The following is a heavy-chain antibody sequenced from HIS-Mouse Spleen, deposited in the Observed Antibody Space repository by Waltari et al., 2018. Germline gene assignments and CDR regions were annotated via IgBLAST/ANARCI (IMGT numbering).Heavy chain of an antibody. J-gene: IGHJ6*02. V-gene: IGHV1-8*01. CDR2: MNPNSGNT. D-gene: IGHD2-21*02. CDR3: ARAVVTAYYYYGMDV. Sequence: QVQLVQSGAEVKKPGASVKVSCKASGYTFTSYDINWVRQATGQGLEWMGWMNPNSGNTGYAQKFPGRVTMTRNTSISTAYMELSSLRSDDTAVYYCARAVVTAYYYYGMDVWGQGTTVTVSS. CDR1: GYTFTSYD.